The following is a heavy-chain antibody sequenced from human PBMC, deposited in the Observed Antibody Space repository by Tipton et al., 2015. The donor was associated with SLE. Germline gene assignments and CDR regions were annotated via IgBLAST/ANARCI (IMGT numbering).Heavy chain of an antibody. J-gene: IGHJ6*02. CDR3: ARWLVVAEGPYYYYYGMDV. V-gene: IGHV4-59*11. CDR2: IYYSGST. D-gene: IGHD6-19*01. Sequence: TLSLTCTVSGGSISSHYWSWIRQPPGKGLEWIGYIYYSGSTNYNPSLKGRVTISVDTSKNQFSLKLSSVTAADTAVYYCARWLVVAEGPYYYYYGMDVWGQGTTVTVSS. CDR1: GGSISSHY.